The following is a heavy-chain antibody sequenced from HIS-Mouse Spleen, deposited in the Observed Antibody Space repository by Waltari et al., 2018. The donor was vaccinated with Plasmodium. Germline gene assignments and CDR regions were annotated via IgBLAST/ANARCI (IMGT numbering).Heavy chain of an antibody. Sequence: QVQLVESGGGVVQPGRSLRLSCAASGFTFISYAMHWVRQAPGKGLGWVAVISYDGSNKYYADAVKGRFTISRDNSKNTLYLQMNSLRAEDTAVYYCARDRRLAFDYWGQGTLVTVSS. CDR2: ISYDGSNK. J-gene: IGHJ4*02. D-gene: IGHD2-15*01. CDR3: ARDRRLAFDY. V-gene: IGHV3-30-3*01. CDR1: GFTFISYA.